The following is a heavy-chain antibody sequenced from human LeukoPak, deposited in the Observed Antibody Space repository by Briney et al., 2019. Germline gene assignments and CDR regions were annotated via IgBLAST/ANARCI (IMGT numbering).Heavy chain of an antibody. CDR1: GVSISSYY. CDR3: ARGPDDAFDI. Sequence: PSETLSLTCTVSGVSISSYYWSRIRQPPGKGLEWIGYIYYRGSTNYNPSLKSRVTISVDTSKNQFSLKVSSVTAADTAVYYCARGPDDAFDIWGQGTMVTVSS. J-gene: IGHJ3*02. V-gene: IGHV4-59*08. CDR2: IYYRGST.